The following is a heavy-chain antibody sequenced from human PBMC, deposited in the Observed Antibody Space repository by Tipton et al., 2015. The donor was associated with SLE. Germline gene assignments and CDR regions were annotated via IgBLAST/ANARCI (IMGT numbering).Heavy chain of an antibody. CDR3: AASSGYYFDY. CDR1: GGSISSYY. V-gene: IGHV4-59*01. CDR2: IYYSGST. J-gene: IGHJ4*02. D-gene: IGHD3-22*01. Sequence: TLSLTCTASGGSISSYYWSWIRQPPGKGLEWIGYIYYSGSTNYNPSLKSRVTISVDTSKNQFSLKLSSVTAADTAVYYCAASSGYYFDYWGQGTLVTVSS.